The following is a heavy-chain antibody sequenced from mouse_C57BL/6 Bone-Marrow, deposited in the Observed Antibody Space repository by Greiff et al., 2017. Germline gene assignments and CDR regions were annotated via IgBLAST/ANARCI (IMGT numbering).Heavy chain of an antibody. J-gene: IGHJ3*01. Sequence: VQLQQSGPELVKPGDSVKISCKASGYSFTGYFMNWVMQSHGKSLEWIGRINPYNGDTFYNQKFKGKATLTVDKSSSTAHMELRSLTSEESAVYYCAREDGSSYCWFGYWGQGTTVTVSA. CDR1: GYSFTGYF. D-gene: IGHD1-1*01. CDR3: AREDGSSYCWFGY. CDR2: INPYNGDT. V-gene: IGHV1-20*01.